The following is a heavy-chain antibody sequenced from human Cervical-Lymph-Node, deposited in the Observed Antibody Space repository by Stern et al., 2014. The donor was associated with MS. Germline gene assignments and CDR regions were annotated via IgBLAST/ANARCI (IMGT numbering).Heavy chain of an antibody. Sequence: QVQLQESGTGLVKPSETLSLTCAVSGDSISDYYWNWIRQPPGKGLEWIGYIYYGSTNYNPSLRSRATLSVDTSKNQFSLKLTSVTPADTAIYYCARWGTTVTFRTFDFWGQGILVTVSS. CDR1: GDSISDYY. D-gene: IGHD4-17*01. V-gene: IGHV4-59*01. CDR2: IYYGST. J-gene: IGHJ4*02. CDR3: ARWGTTVTFRTFDF.